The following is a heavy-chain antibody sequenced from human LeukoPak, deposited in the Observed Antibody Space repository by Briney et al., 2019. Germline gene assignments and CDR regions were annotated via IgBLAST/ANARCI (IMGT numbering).Heavy chain of an antibody. D-gene: IGHD3-10*01. Sequence: GASVKASCKASGGTFSSYAIGWVRQAPGQGLEWMGGIIPIFGTANYAQKFQGRVTITADESTSTAYMELSSLRSEDTAVYYCAQETGGSGTGYMDVWGKGTTVTISS. CDR3: AQETGGSGTGYMDV. CDR1: GGTFSSYA. CDR2: IIPIFGTA. V-gene: IGHV1-69*13. J-gene: IGHJ6*03.